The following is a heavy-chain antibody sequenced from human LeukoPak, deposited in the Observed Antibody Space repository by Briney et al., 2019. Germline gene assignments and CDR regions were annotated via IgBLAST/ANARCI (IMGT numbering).Heavy chain of an antibody. CDR3: VAGSGWLGET. Sequence: GGSLRLSCAASGFTFSSYAMHWVRQAPGKGLEWVAVISYDGSNKYYADSVKGRFTISRDNAKSSLYLQMNTLRVEDTAVYYCVAGSGWLGETWGRVTLVTVSS. D-gene: IGHD6-19*01. CDR1: GFTFSSYA. J-gene: IGHJ5*02. CDR2: ISYDGSNK. V-gene: IGHV3-30*04.